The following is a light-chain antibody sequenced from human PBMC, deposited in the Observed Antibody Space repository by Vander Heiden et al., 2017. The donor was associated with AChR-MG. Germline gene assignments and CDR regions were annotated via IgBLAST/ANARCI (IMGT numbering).Light chain of an antibody. CDR1: QGISNY. V-gene: IGKV1-27*01. Sequence: DIQVTQSPSSLSASVGDRVTITCRASQGISNYLAWYQQKPGKVPKLLIYAASTLQSGVPSRFSRSRSGTDFTLTISSLQPEDVATYYCQKYNSAPPTFGQGTRLEIK. CDR2: AAS. J-gene: IGKJ5*01. CDR3: QKYNSAPPT.